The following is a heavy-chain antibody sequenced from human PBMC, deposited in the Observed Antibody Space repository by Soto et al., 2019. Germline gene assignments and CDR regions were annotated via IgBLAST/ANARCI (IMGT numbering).Heavy chain of an antibody. D-gene: IGHD2-2*01. Sequence: GGSLRLSCAASGFTFSSYSMNWVRQAPGKGLEWVSSISSSSSYIYYADSVKGRFTISRDNAKNSLYLQMNSLRAEDTAVYYCARSETYCSSTSCSDAFDIWGQGTMVTVSS. CDR1: GFTFSSYS. V-gene: IGHV3-21*01. CDR3: ARSETYCSSTSCSDAFDI. CDR2: ISSSSSYI. J-gene: IGHJ3*02.